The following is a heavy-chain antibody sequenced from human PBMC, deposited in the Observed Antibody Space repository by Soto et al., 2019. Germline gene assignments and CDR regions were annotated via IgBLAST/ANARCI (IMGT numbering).Heavy chain of an antibody. D-gene: IGHD6-6*01. CDR1: GYSFTSYW. CDR2: IYPGDSDT. V-gene: IGHV5-51*01. CDR3: ARSSKYYYYYYGMDV. Sequence: PGESLKISCKGSGYSFTSYWIGWVRQMPGKGLEWMGIIYPGDSDTRYSPSFQGQVTISADKSISTAYLQWSSLKASDTAMYYCARSSKYYYYYYGMDVWGQGTTVTFSS. J-gene: IGHJ6*02.